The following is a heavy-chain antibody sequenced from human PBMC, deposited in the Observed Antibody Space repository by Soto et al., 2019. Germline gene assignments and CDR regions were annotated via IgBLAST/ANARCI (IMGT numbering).Heavy chain of an antibody. D-gene: IGHD6-6*01. Sequence: SVKVSCKASGGTFSSYAIGWVRQAPGQGLEWMGGIIPIFGTANYAQKFQGRVTITADESTSTAYMELSSLRSEDTAVYYCARADRSIADVVGPWGQGPLITVSS. CDR1: GGTFSSYA. V-gene: IGHV1-69*13. CDR3: ARADRSIADVVGP. J-gene: IGHJ5*02. CDR2: IIPIFGTA.